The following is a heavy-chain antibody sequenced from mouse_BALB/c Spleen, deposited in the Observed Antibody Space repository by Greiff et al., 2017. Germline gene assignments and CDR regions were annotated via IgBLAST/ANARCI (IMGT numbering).Heavy chain of an antibody. Sequence: QVQLQQSGPQLVRPGASVKISCKASGYSFTSYWMHWVKQRPGQGLEWIGMIDPSDSETRLNQKFKDKATLTVDKSSSTAYMQLSSPTSEDSAVYYCARGEGYGFAYWGQGTLVTVSA. J-gene: IGHJ3*01. V-gene: IGHV1S126*01. CDR1: GYSFTSYW. D-gene: IGHD2-2*01. CDR3: ARGEGYGFAY. CDR2: IDPSDSET.